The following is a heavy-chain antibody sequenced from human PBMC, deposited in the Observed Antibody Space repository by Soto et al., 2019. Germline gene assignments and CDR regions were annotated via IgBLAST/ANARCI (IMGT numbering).Heavy chain of an antibody. D-gene: IGHD6-13*01. Sequence: ASVKVSCKASGYTFTSYAMHWVRQAPGQRLEWMGWINAGNGNTKYSQKFQGRVTITRDTSASTAYMELSSLRSEDRAVYYCARTPQGGAAAGTWGQGTLVTVSS. CDR1: GYTFTSYA. CDR2: INAGNGNT. J-gene: IGHJ4*02. CDR3: ARTPQGGAAAGT. V-gene: IGHV1-3*01.